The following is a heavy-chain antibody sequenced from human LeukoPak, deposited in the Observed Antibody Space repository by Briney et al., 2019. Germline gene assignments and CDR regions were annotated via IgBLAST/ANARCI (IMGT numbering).Heavy chain of an antibody. D-gene: IGHD3-9*01. V-gene: IGHV3-48*03. Sequence: GGSLRLSCAASGFTFSSYEMNWVRQAPGKGLEWVSYISSSGSTIYYADSVKGRFTISRDNAKNSLYLQMNSLRAEDTAVYYCARDVISYYDILTGYPNWFDPWGQGTLVTVSS. CDR3: ARDVISYYDILTGYPNWFDP. CDR1: GFTFSSYE. CDR2: ISSSGSTI. J-gene: IGHJ5*02.